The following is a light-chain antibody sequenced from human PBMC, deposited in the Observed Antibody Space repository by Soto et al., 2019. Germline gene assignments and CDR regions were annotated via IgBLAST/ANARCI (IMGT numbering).Light chain of an antibody. CDR2: DAS. J-gene: IGKJ2*01. V-gene: IGKV3-11*01. CDR3: QQRSNGGGGEYT. Sequence: EIVLTQSPATLSLSPGERATLSCRASQSVSSYLAWYQQKPGQAPRLLIYDASSRATGIPARFSGSGSGTDFTLTISSLEPEDFAVDYCQQRSNGGGGEYTFGQGTKLEIK. CDR1: QSVSSY.